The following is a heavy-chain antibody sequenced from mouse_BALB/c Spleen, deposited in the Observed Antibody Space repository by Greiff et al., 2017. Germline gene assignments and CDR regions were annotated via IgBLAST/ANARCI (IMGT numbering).Heavy chain of an antibody. CDR1: GFTFSSYA. CDR3: ARVCGNGGYYAMDY. CDR2: ISSGGST. D-gene: IGHD2-1*01. J-gene: IGHJ4*01. Sequence: EVQLVESGGGLVKPGGSLKLSCTASGFTFSSYAMSWVRQTPEKRLEWVASISSGGSTYYPDSVKGRFTISRDNARNILYLQMSSLRSEDTAMYYCARVCGNGGYYAMDYWGQGTSVTVSS. V-gene: IGHV5-6-5*01.